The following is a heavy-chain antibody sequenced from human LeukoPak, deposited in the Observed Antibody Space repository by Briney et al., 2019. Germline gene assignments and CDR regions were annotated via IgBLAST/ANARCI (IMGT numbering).Heavy chain of an antibody. Sequence: ASVKVSCKASGYTFTSYDINWVRQATGQGLEWMGWMNPNSGNTGYAQKFQGRVTMTRNTSISTAYMELSSLRSEDTAVYYCARSSYYYGSGSQHNWFDPWGQGTLVTVSS. CDR1: GYTFTSYD. J-gene: IGHJ5*02. V-gene: IGHV1-8*01. D-gene: IGHD3-10*01. CDR2: MNPNSGNT. CDR3: ARSSYYYGSGSQHNWFDP.